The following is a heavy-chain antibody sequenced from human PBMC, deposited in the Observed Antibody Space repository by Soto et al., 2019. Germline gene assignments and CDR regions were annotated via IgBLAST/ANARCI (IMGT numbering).Heavy chain of an antibody. Sequence: ASQPLSVTCGVSDVCSSIPKWWDWFRQAPGKGLEWIGEIDHSGTTNYNPSLNSRVTISLDRSKNQFSLRLSSVAAADTAVYFCARGKFYAFDIWGQGTMVTVSS. J-gene: IGHJ3*02. CDR2: IDHSGTT. V-gene: IGHV4-4*02. CDR1: DVCSSIPKW. CDR3: ARGKFYAFDI.